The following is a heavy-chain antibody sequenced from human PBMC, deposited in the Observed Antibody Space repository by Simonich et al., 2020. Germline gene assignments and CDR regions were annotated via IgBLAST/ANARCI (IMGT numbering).Heavy chain of an antibody. D-gene: IGHD6-13*01. Sequence: QLQLQESVPGLVKPSETLSLTCTVSGGSISSSSYYWGWIRQPPGKGVELVGSIDYSGITYYNPSLKRRVNISLDTSKNQFSLKLSSVTAADTAVYYCARHAGFAFDIWGQGTMVTVSS. CDR1: GGSISSSSYY. CDR3: ARHAGFAFDI. J-gene: IGHJ3*02. CDR2: IDYSGIT. V-gene: IGHV4-39*01.